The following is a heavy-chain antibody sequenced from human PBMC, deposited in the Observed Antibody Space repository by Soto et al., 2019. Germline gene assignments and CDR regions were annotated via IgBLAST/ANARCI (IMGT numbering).Heavy chain of an antibody. CDR1: GYSFTSYW. CDR3: ARTAAAGKYYYGVVV. D-gene: IGHD6-13*01. CDR2: IYPGDSDT. J-gene: IGHJ6*02. Sequence: PGESLKISFKGSGYSFTSYWIGWVRQMPGKGLEWMGIIYPGDSDTRYSPSFQGQVTISADKSISTAYLQWSSLKASDTAIYYCARTAAAGKYYYGVVVWGQGTTVTVSS. V-gene: IGHV5-51*01.